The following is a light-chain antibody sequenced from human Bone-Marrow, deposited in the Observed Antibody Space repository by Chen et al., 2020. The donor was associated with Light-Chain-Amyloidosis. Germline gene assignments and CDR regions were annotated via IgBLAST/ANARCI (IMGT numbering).Light chain of an antibody. CDR2: AVS. J-gene: IGLJ1*01. Sequence: QSALTQPASVSGSPGQSIPISCTGTSGDVGTYNYVSWYQHNPGKAPKVMIYAVSNRLSGVSNRFSGSKSGNTASLTISGLQAEDEADYYCSSFTSSSSYVFGPGTKVTVL. V-gene: IGLV2-14*01. CDR3: SSFTSSSSYV. CDR1: SGDVGTYNY.